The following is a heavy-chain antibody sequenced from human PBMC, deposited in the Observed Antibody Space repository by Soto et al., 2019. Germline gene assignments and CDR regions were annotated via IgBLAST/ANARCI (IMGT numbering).Heavy chain of an antibody. CDR2: IIPIFGTA. J-gene: IGHJ6*02. CDR3: ARGKDIAVAGRPYYYYYGMDV. V-gene: IGHV1-69*01. D-gene: IGHD6-19*01. CDR1: GGTFSSYA. Sequence: QVQLVQSGAEVKKPGSSVKVSCKASGGTFSSYAISWVRQAPGQGLEWMGGIIPIFGTANYAQKFQGRVTITADESTSVAYMELSSLRSEDTAVYYCARGKDIAVAGRPYYYYYGMDVWGQGTTVTVSS.